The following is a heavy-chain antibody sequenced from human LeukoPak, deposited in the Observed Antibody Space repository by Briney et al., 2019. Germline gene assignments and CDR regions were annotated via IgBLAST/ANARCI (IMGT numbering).Heavy chain of an antibody. CDR1: GGSISSGGYY. D-gene: IGHD2/OR15-2a*01. V-gene: IGHV4-39*07. J-gene: IGHJ4*02. CDR2: INHSGST. Sequence: PSETLSLTCTVSGGSISSGGYYWSWIRQPPGKGLEWIGEINHSGSTNYNPSLKSRVTISVDTSKNQFSLKLSSVIAADTAVYYCARGISHDYWGQGTLVTVSS. CDR3: ARGISHDY.